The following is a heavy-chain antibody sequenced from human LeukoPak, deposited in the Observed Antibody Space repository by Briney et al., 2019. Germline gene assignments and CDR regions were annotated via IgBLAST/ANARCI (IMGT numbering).Heavy chain of an antibody. CDR2: INPNSGGT. CDR3: ARDPYCSGGSCYSDY. J-gene: IGHJ4*02. D-gene: IGHD2-15*01. Sequence: ASVKVSCKASGYTFTGYYMHWVRQAPGQGLEWMGWINPNSGGTNYAQKFQGRVTMTRDTSISTAYMELSRLRSDDTAVYYCARDPYCSGGSCYSDYWGQGTLVTVSS. V-gene: IGHV1-2*02. CDR1: GYTFTGYY.